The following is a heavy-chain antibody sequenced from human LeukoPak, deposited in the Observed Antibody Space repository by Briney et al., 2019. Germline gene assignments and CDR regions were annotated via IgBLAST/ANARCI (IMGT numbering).Heavy chain of an antibody. CDR2: IDPSDSYT. J-gene: IGHJ4*02. CDR1: GYSFTSYW. Sequence: GESLKISCKGSGYSFTSYWISWVRQMPGKGLEWMGRIDPSDSYTNYSPSFQGHVTISADKSISTAYLQWSSLEASDTAMYYCARLTDQSDIILTGNFDYWGQGTLVTVSS. V-gene: IGHV5-10-1*01. D-gene: IGHD3-9*01. CDR3: ARLTDQSDIILTGNFDY.